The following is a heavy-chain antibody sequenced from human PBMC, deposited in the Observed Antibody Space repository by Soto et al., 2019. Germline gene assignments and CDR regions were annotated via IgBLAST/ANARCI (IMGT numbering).Heavy chain of an antibody. Sequence: QVQLVESGGGVVQPGRSLRLSCAASGFTFSSYGMHWVRQAPGKGLEWVAVIWYDGSNKYYADSVKGRFTISRDNSKNTLYLQMNSLRAEDTAVYYCAREVKGFGAAAGTSYFWYFDLWGRGTLVTVSS. D-gene: IGHD6-13*01. CDR1: GFTFSSYG. CDR3: AREVKGFGAAAGTSYFWYFDL. J-gene: IGHJ2*01. CDR2: IWYDGSNK. V-gene: IGHV3-33*01.